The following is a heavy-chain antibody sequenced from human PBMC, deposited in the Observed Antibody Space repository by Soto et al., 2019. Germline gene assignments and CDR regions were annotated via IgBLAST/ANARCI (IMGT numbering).Heavy chain of an antibody. V-gene: IGHV5-51*01. CDR2: IYPGDSDT. CDR3: ARTAAAGKYYYGMDV. J-gene: IGHJ6*02. Sequence: PWEALKISCKRSGYSFTSYWIGWARQMPGKGLEWMGIIYPGDSDTRYSPSFQGQVTISADKSISTAYLQWSSLKASDTAMYYCARTAAAGKYYYGMDVWGQGTTVTVSS. D-gene: IGHD6-13*01. CDR1: GYSFTSYW.